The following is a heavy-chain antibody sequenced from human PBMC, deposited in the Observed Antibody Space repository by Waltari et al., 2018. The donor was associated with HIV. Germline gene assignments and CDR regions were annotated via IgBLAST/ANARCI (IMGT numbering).Heavy chain of an antibody. D-gene: IGHD3-10*01. CDR2: IHSDGSST. CDR3: ARREATVVRGVYYYGMDV. CDR1: GFTFRSYW. J-gene: IGHJ6*02. V-gene: IGHV3-74*01. Sequence: EVQLVESGGGLVTPGGYLRLSCAASGFTFRSYWMHWVRQAPGKGLVWVSRIHSDGSSTSYADFVKGRFTISRDNAKNTLYLEMNSLRAEDTAVYYCARREATVVRGVYYYGMDVWGQGTTVTVSS.